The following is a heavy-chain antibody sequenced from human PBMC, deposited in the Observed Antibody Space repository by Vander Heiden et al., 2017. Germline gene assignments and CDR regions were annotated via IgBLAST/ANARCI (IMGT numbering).Heavy chain of an antibody. J-gene: IGHJ3*02. CDR2: ISAYNGNT. CDR1: GYTFTSSG. Sequence: QVQLVQSGAEVKKPGASVKVSCKASGYTFTSSGISGVRQAPGQGLEWMGWISAYNGNTNYAQKLQGRVTMTTDTSTSTAYMELRSLRSDDTAVYYCARRTRYGSGSYYNWGDAFDIWGQGTMVTVSS. V-gene: IGHV1-18*01. D-gene: IGHD3-10*01. CDR3: ARRTRYGSGSYYNWGDAFDI.